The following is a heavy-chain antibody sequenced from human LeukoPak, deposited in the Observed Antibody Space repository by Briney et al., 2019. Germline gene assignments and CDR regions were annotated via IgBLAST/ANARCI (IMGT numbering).Heavy chain of an antibody. CDR3: TADSRPEDYLEY. CDR1: GLTFSNAW. J-gene: IGHJ4*02. CDR2: MKSKTHGGST. Sequence: PGGSLRLSCAASGLTFSNAWMGWVRQVPGKGLAWVGRMKSKTHGGSTDYAAPVKGRFIISRDDSENTLSLQKNSLKTEDTAVYYCTADSRPEDYLEYWGQGTLVTVSS. V-gene: IGHV3-15*01.